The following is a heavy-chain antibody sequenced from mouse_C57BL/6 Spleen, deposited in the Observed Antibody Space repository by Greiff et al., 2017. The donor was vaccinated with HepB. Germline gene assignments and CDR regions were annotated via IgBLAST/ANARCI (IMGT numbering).Heavy chain of an antibody. D-gene: IGHD2-3*01. CDR2: IDPEDGET. CDR3: ARGGYYERSSLFDY. V-gene: IGHV14-2*01. CDR1: GFNIKDYY. Sequence: EVQLQQSGAELVKPGASVKLSCTASGFNIKDYYMHWVKQRTEQGLEWIGRIDPEDGETKYAPKFPGKATITADTSSNTAYLQLSSLTSEDTAVYYCARGGYYERSSLFDYWGQGTTLTVSS. J-gene: IGHJ2*01.